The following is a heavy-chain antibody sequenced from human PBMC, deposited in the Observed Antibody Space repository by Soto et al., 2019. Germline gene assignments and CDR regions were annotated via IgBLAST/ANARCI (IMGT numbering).Heavy chain of an antibody. D-gene: IGHD5-18*01. CDR1: GFILSSYE. CDR3: AKDRPSYGVHFDY. V-gene: IGHV3-48*03. J-gene: IGHJ4*02. Sequence: EVQLVESGGGLVQPGGSLRLSCAASGFILSSYEVNWVRQAPGKGLEWVSYISSSGGTIYYADSVKGRFTISRDNSKNTLYLQMNSLRAEDTAVYYCAKDRPSYGVHFDYWGQGTLVTVSS. CDR2: ISSSGGTI.